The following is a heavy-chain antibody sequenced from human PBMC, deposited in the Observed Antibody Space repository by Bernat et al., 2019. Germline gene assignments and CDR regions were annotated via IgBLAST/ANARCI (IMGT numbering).Heavy chain of an antibody. CDR3: AKEGSSGWDLSAGFDY. D-gene: IGHD6-19*01. V-gene: IGHV3-23*01. CDR1: ESPFGAYA. Sequence: EVQLLESGGGLVQPGGSLRPPVAASESPFGAYALSWVRQAPGKGLSWASPISVSVVIKYYADPVRGRFTISRDNSKNTLYLQMNILRAEDTAVYYCAKEGSSGWDLSAGFDYWGQGTLVTVSS. J-gene: IGHJ4*02. CDR2: ISVSVVIK.